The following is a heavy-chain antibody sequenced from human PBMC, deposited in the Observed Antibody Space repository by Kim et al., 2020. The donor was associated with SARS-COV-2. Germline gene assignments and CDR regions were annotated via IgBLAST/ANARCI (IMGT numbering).Heavy chain of an antibody. CDR3: ARDTAVAGFMRAFDI. V-gene: IGHV4-61*01. Sequence: SETLSLTCTVSGGSVSSGSYYWSWIRQPPGKGLEWIGYIYYSGSTNYNPSLKSRVTISVDTSKNQFSLKLSSVTAADTAVYYCARDTAVAGFMRAFDIWGQGTMVTVSS. D-gene: IGHD6-19*01. CDR2: IYYSGST. CDR1: GGSVSSGSYY. J-gene: IGHJ3*02.